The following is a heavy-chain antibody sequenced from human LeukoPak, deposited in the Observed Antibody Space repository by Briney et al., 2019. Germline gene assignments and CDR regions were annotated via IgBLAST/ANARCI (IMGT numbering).Heavy chain of an antibody. CDR2: IIPISGTT. V-gene: IGHV1-69*15. CDR1: GGTFTSYA. CDR3: ARKLRLGGNWFDP. Sequence: ASVKVSCKTSGGTFTSYAITWVRQAPGQGLEWMGKIIPISGTTNYAQKFQGGVTFTADESTSTAYMGLSSLRSEDTALYYCARKLRLGGNWFDPWGQGTLVTVSS. J-gene: IGHJ5*02. D-gene: IGHD1-26*01.